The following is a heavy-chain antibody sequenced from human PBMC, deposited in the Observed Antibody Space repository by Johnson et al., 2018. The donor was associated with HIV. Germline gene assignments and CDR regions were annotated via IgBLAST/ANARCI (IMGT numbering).Heavy chain of an antibody. CDR2: ISWNSGSI. CDR1: GFTFDDYA. V-gene: IGHV3-9*01. CDR3: AKVPVGAKGPVAFDI. J-gene: IGHJ3*02. D-gene: IGHD1-26*01. Sequence: VQVVESGGGLVQPGRSLRLSCAASGFTFDDYAMHWVRQAPGNGLEWVSGISWNSGSIGYADSVKGRFPISRDNAKNSQYLQMNSRRAEDTALYYCAKVPVGAKGPVAFDIWGQGTMVTVSS.